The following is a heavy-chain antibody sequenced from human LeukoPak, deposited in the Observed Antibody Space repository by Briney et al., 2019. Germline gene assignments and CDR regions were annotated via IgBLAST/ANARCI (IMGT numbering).Heavy chain of an antibody. V-gene: IGHV3-21*01. CDR2: ISSSSSYI. CDR3: ARGGSVVFDY. CDR1: GFTFSSYS. J-gene: IGHJ4*02. Sequence: GGSLRLSCAASGFTFSSYSMNWVRQAPGKGLEWVSSISSSSSYIYYADSVRGRFTISRDNAKNSLYLQMNSPRAEDTAVYYCARGGSVVFDYWGQGTLVTVSS. D-gene: IGHD3-10*01.